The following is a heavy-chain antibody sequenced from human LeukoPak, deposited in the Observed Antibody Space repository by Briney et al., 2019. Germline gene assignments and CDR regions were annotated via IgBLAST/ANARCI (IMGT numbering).Heavy chain of an antibody. Sequence: GGSLRLSCVASEFTFSRYGMSWVRQAPGKGLEWVSTISASGDASYYADSVKGRFTISRDSSKNTLFLHMNGLRVEDTAIYYCAKDRTVGASYWYFDLWGRGTLVTVSS. J-gene: IGHJ2*01. CDR3: AKDRTVGASYWYFDL. CDR2: ISASGDAS. D-gene: IGHD1-26*01. CDR1: EFTFSRYG. V-gene: IGHV3-23*01.